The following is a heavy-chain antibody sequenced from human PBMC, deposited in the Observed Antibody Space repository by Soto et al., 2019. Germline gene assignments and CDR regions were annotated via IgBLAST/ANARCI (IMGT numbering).Heavy chain of an antibody. J-gene: IGHJ4*02. V-gene: IGHV3-33*01. CDR3: ARDLLTIAAACTLVYFEY. Sequence: QVQLVESGGGVVQPGRSLRLSCAASGFNFSSYGMHWVRQAPGKGLEWVAVIWYDGSNKYYADSVKGRFTISRDNSKNTLSLQMNILRAEDTAVYYCARDLLTIAAACTLVYFEYWGQGTLVTV. CDR1: GFNFSSYG. D-gene: IGHD6-13*01. CDR2: IWYDGSNK.